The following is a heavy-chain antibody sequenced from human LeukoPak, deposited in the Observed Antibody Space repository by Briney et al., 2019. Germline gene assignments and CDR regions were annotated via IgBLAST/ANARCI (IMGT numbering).Heavy chain of an antibody. Sequence: GGSLRLSCAASGFTFSSYSMNWVRQAPGKGLEWVSYITDTSSTIYYADSVKGRFTISRDNAKNSLYLQMNNLRDEDTVVYYCARPRGSYNLFDYWGQGTLVTVSS. V-gene: IGHV3-48*02. CDR3: ARPRGSYNLFDY. D-gene: IGHD1-26*01. CDR2: ITDTSSTI. CDR1: GFTFSSYS. J-gene: IGHJ4*02.